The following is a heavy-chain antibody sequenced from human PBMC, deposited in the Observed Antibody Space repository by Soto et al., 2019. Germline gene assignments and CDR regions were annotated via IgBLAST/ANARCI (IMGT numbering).Heavy chain of an antibody. D-gene: IGHD2-15*01. V-gene: IGHV1-18*01. CDR1: GYTFNNYG. Sequence: QVPLVQSGAEVKKPGASVKVSCKASGYTFNNYGISWVRQAPGQGLEWMGWIGPYNGNTDHAQNFQGRVPMTTDTSTNTAYMELRSLRSDDTALYYCARCYCSVGSCYTCWHFDLWGRGTLVTVSS. CDR2: IGPYNGNT. J-gene: IGHJ2*01. CDR3: ARCYCSVGSCYTCWHFDL.